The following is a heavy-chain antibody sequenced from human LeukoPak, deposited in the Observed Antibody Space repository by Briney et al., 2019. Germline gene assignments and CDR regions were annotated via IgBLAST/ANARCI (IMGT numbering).Heavy chain of an antibody. V-gene: IGHV4-59*01. CDR1: GGSISSYY. CDR2: RFYSGTM. D-gene: IGHD4-17*01. J-gene: IGHJ4*02. Sequence: SETLSLTCSVSGGSISSYYWGWIRQSPGKGLEWIGYRFYSGTMNYNPSLKSRVTMRIDPSKKEFSLKLNSVTAADTGVYYCARGEKGTVCTFDSWRQGTLVSVSS. CDR3: ARGEKGTVCTFDS.